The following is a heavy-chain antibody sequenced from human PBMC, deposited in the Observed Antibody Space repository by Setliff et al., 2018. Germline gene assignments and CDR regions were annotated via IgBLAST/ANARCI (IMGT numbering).Heavy chain of an antibody. V-gene: IGHV4-34*01. J-gene: IGHJ4*02. CDR2: INHSGST. CDR1: GGSLSNYY. D-gene: IGHD5-18*01. CDR3: ARGSGRGYSYGLFDY. Sequence: PSETLSLTCTVYGGSLSNYYWSWIRQPPGKGLEWIVEINHSGSTNYNPSLKGRVTISVDTSKNQLSLKVNSVSVADTAVYFCARGSGRGYSYGLFDYWGQGSLVTVSS.